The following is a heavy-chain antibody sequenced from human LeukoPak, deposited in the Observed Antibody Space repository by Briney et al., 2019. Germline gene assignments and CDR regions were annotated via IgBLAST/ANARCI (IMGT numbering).Heavy chain of an antibody. CDR2: ISSGSSYT. Sequence: PGGSLRLSCAASGFTFNSYNMNWVRQAPGKGLEWVSSISSGSSYTFYADSVKGRFTISRDNAKNSLYLQMNILRPEDTAVYYCAGARGSHLDGAFDIWGQGTMVTVSS. V-gene: IGHV3-21*01. D-gene: IGHD3-10*01. J-gene: IGHJ3*02. CDR1: GFTFNSYN. CDR3: AGARGSHLDGAFDI.